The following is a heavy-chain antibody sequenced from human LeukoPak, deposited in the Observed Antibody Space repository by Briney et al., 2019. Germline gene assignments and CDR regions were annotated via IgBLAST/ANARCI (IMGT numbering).Heavy chain of an antibody. CDR1: GFTFSDHY. Sequence: GGSLRLSCAAFGFTFSDHYRDWVRQAPGKGLEWVGRTRNKANSYTTEYAASVKGRFTISRDDSKNSLYLQMNSLKTEDTAVYYCARATYYYDSSGYLYYMDVWGKGTTVTVSS. CDR3: ARATYYYDSSGYLYYMDV. D-gene: IGHD3-22*01. V-gene: IGHV3-72*01. CDR2: TRNKANSYTT. J-gene: IGHJ6*03.